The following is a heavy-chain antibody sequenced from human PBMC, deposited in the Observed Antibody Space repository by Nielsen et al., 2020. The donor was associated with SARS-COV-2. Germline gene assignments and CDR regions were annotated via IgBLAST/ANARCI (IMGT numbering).Heavy chain of an antibody. CDR2: IYFSGRT. CDR1: GGSISSGGYY. CDR3: ARESSGYDHYNYGLDV. Sequence: SETLSLTCTVSGGSISSGGYYWSWIRHHPGKGLEWIGYIYFSGRTCYNPSLKSRVTISVDTSKNQFSLSVRSVTAADTAVYCCARESSGYDHYNYGLDVSVQGTTFTVSS. J-gene: IGHJ6*02. D-gene: IGHD5-12*01. V-gene: IGHV4-31*03.